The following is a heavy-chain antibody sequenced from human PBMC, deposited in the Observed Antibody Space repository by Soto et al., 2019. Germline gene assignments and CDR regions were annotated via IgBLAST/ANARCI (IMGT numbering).Heavy chain of an antibody. D-gene: IGHD2-2*01. V-gene: IGHV1-46*03. Sequence: ASVKVSCKASGYTFTSYYMHWVRQAPGQGLEWMGIINPSGGSTSYAQKFQGRVTMTRDTSTSTVYMELSSLRSEDTAVYYCARDRADIVVVPAAPGYWGQGTLVTVSS. J-gene: IGHJ4*02. CDR1: GYTFTSYY. CDR2: INPSGGST. CDR3: ARDRADIVVVPAAPGY.